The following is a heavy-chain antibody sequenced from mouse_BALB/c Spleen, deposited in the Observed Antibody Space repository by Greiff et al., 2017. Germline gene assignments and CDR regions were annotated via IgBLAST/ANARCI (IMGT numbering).Heavy chain of an antibody. CDR2: ISSGGSYT. Sequence: EVKLMESGGGLVKPGGSLKLSCAASGFTFSSYAMSWVRQSPEKRLEWVAEISSGGSYTYYPDTVTGRFTISRDNAKNTLYLEMSSLRSEDTAMYYCARGHDYGLYAMDYWGQGTAVTVSS. J-gene: IGHJ4*01. V-gene: IGHV5-9-4*01. D-gene: IGHD2-4*01. CDR1: GFTFSSYA. CDR3: ARGHDYGLYAMDY.